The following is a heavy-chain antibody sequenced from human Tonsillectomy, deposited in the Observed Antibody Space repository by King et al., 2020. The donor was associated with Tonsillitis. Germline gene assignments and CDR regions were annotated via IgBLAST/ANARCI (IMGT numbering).Heavy chain of an antibody. Sequence: QLQESGPGLVKPSQTLSLTCTVSGGSISSGGYYWSWIRQHPGKGLEWIGYIYYSGSTYYNPSLKSRVTISVDTSKNQFSLKLSSVTAADTAVYYCAGGILEWSAPLDYWGQGTLVTVSS. V-gene: IGHV4-31*03. CDR1: GGSISSGGYY. J-gene: IGHJ4*02. D-gene: IGHD3-3*01. CDR3: AGGILEWSAPLDY. CDR2: IYYSGST.